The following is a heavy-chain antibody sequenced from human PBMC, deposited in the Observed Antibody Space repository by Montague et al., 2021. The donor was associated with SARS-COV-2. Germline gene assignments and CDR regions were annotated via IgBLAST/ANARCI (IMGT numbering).Heavy chain of an antibody. Sequence: SLRLSCAASGFTFSTYDMNWVRQALGKGLEWVSCISSSGSSIFYADSVKGRFTISRDNSKNSLYLQMNSLRAEDTAVYYCARDRAGVIVVDEHYYGMDDWGQGTTVTVSS. CDR3: ARDRAGVIVVDEHYYGMDD. V-gene: IGHV3-48*03. CDR1: GFTFSTYD. D-gene: IGHD3-22*01. J-gene: IGHJ6*02. CDR2: ISSSGSSI.